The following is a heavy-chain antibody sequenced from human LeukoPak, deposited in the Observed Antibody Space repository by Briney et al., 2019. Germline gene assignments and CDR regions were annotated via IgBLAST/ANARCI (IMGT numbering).Heavy chain of an antibody. CDR1: GFTFSNYT. J-gene: IGHJ4*02. D-gene: IGHD3-10*01. CDR2: ISSSSSTI. CDR3: ARGRITMVRGVIIDPSYYFDY. Sequence: GGSLRLSCTASGFTFSNYTMNWVRQAPGKGLEWVSYISSSSSTIYYADSVKGRFTVSRDNAKNSLYLQMNSLRAEDTAVYYCARGRITMVRGVIIDPSYYFDYWGQGTLVTVSS. V-gene: IGHV3-48*04.